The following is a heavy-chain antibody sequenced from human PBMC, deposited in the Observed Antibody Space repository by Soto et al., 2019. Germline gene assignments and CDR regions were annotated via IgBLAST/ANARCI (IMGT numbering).Heavy chain of an antibody. CDR1: GGSISTDDHY. V-gene: IGHV4-30-4*01. CDR2: IYYTGST. Sequence: QVQLQESGPGLVKPSQTLSLTCTVSGGSISTDDHYWSWIRQPPGKGLAWIGYIYYTGSTHYNPSLKSRLFPSLDTAKNQFSLQLTSVTAAYTAVYYCASLRSRWNIDYWGQGTLVTVSS. D-gene: IGHD6-13*01. CDR3: ASLRSRWNIDY. J-gene: IGHJ4*02.